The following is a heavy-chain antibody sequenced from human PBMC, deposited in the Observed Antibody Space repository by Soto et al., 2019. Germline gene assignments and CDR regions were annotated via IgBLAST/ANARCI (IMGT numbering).Heavy chain of an antibody. J-gene: IGHJ5*02. CDR3: ARGTLFPCWLDP. CDR2: IYSGGST. CDR1: GFTVSSNY. Sequence: VGSLRLSCAASGFTVSSNYMSWVRQAPGKGLEWVSVIYSGGSTYYADSVKGRFTISRDNSKNTLYLQMNSLRAEDTAVYYCARGTLFPCWLDPWGQGTLVTVSS. V-gene: IGHV3-53*01. D-gene: IGHD2-21*01.